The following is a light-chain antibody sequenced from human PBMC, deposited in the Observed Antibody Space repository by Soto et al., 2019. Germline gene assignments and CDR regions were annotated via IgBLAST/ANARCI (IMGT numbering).Light chain of an antibody. CDR2: YDS. J-gene: IGLJ2*01. CDR3: RVWDSSSDHVV. V-gene: IGLV3-21*04. Sequence: SYELTQPPSVSVAPGKTARITCGGNNIGSKSVHWYQQKPGQAPVLVIYYDSDRPSGIPERFSGSNSGNTATLTISRVDAGDEADYYCRVWDSSSDHVVFGGGTKLTVL. CDR1: NIGSKS.